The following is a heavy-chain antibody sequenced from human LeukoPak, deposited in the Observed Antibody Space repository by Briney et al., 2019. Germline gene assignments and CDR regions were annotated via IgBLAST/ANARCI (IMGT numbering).Heavy chain of an antibody. V-gene: IGHV3-33*08. Sequence: GGSLRLSCAASGFTFSDYYMNWVRQAPGKGLEWVAVIWYDGSNKYYADSVKGRFTISRDNSKNTLHLQMNSLRAEDTAVYYCARESEGFDYWGQGTLVTVSS. CDR3: ARESEGFDY. CDR2: IWYDGSNK. J-gene: IGHJ4*02. CDR1: GFTFSDYY.